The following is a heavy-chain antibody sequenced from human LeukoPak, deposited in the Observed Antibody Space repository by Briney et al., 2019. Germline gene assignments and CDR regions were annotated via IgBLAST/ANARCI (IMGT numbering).Heavy chain of an antibody. CDR3: AKDLTAYCGGDCYSGGYFDY. CDR2: ISGSGGST. CDR1: GFTFSSYA. V-gene: IGHV3-23*01. J-gene: IGHJ4*02. Sequence: GGSLRLSCAASGFTFSSYAMSRVRQAPGKGLEWVSAISGSGGSTYYADSVKGRFTISRDNSQNTLYLQMNSLRAEDTAVYYCAKDLTAYCGGDCYSGGYFDYWGQGTLVTVSS. D-gene: IGHD2-21*02.